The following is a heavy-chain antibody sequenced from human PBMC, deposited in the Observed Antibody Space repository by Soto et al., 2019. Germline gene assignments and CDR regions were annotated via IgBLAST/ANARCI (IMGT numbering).Heavy chain of an antibody. J-gene: IGHJ6*02. V-gene: IGHV3-11*01. CDR1: GFTFSDYY. D-gene: IGHD2-2*01. CDR3: ARGGYCSSTSCNKFPYYYGMDV. Sequence: NPGGSLRLSCAASGFTFSDYYMSWIRQAPGKGLEWVSYISSSGSTIYYADSVKGRFTISRDNAKNSLYLQMNSLRAEDTAVYYCARGGYCSSTSCNKFPYYYGMDVWGQGTTVTVSS. CDR2: ISSSGSTI.